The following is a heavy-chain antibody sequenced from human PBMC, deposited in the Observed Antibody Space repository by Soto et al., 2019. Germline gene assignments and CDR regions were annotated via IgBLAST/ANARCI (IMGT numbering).Heavy chain of an antibody. CDR2: IKQDGSEK. Sequence: LRLSCAASGFTFSSYWMSWVRQAPGKGLEWVANIKQDGSEKYYVDSVKGRFTIPRDNAKNSLYLQMNSLRAEDTAVYYCARSSGYDFCNYWGQGTLVTVSS. D-gene: IGHD5-12*01. J-gene: IGHJ4*02. CDR3: ARSSGYDFCNY. CDR1: GFTFSSYW. V-gene: IGHV3-7*01.